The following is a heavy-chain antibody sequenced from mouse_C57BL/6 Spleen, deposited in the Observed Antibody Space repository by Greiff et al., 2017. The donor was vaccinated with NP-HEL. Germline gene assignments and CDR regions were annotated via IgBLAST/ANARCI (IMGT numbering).Heavy chain of an antibody. Sequence: VQLQQSGAQLVRPGAPVPRSCKASGYKFTDFESHWVKQTPVPGREWIGAFDPETGGTAYNQKFKGKAILTADKSSSTAYMELRSLTSEDSAVYYCTREDYDYDEDWYSDVWVTVTTVTVSS. D-gene: IGHD2-4*01. CDR3: TREDYDYDEDWYSDV. CDR1: GYKFTDFE. V-gene: IGHV1-15*01. J-gene: IGHJ1*03. CDR2: FDPETGGT.